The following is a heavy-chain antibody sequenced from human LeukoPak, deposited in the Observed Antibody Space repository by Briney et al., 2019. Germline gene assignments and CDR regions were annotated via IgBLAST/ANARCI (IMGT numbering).Heavy chain of an antibody. J-gene: IGHJ5*02. CDR1: GGSISSSSYY. D-gene: IGHD5-24*01. CDR3: ARADSMATLGS. CDR2: IYYSGST. Sequence: PSETLSLTCTVSGGSISSSSYYWGWIRQPPGKGLEWIGSIYYSGSTYYNPSLKSRVTISVDTSKNQFSLKLSSVTAADTAVYYCARADSMATLGSWGQGTLVTVSS. V-gene: IGHV4-39*07.